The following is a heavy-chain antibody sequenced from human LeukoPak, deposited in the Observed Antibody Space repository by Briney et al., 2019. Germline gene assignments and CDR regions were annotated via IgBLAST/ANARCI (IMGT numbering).Heavy chain of an antibody. CDR3: ARRSVRRYYYDSSGYSSPFDY. V-gene: IGHV4-59*01. D-gene: IGHD3-22*01. Sequence: SETLSLTCTVSGGSISSDYWSWIRQPPGKGLEWIGYIFYSGSTSYNPSLKSRVTMAVDTSKNQFSLKLSSVTAAATAVYYCARRSVRRYYYDSSGYSSPFDYWGQGTLVTVSS. J-gene: IGHJ4*02. CDR2: IFYSGST. CDR1: GGSISSDY.